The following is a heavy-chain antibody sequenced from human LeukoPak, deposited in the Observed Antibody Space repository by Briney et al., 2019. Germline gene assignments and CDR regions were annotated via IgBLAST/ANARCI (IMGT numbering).Heavy chain of an antibody. J-gene: IGHJ1*01. D-gene: IGHD3-3*01. CDR1: GFTFSSYA. CDR3: AKDGYDFWSGLSGVYFQH. Sequence: GGSLRLSCAASGFTFSSYAMSWVRQAPGKGLEWVSAISGSGGSTYYADSVKGRFTISRDNSKNTLYLQMNSLRAEDTAVYYCAKDGYDFWSGLSGVYFQHWGQGTLVTVSS. V-gene: IGHV3-23*01. CDR2: ISGSGGST.